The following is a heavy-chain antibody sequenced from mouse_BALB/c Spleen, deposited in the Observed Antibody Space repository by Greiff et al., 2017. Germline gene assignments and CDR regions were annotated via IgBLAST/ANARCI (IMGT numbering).Heavy chain of an antibody. CDR3: TRQDDEGAWFAY. CDR2: IYPSDSYT. Sequence: QVQLQQPGAELVRPGASVKLSCKASGYTFTSYWINWVKQRPGQGLEWIGNIYPSDSYTNYNQKFKDKATLTVDKSSSTAYMQLSSPTSEDSAVYYCTRQDDEGAWFAYWGQGTLVTVSA. V-gene: IGHV1-69*02. CDR1: GYTFTSYW. J-gene: IGHJ3*01.